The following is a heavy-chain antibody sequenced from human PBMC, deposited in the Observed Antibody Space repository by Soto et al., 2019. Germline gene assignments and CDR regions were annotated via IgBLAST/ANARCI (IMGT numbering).Heavy chain of an antibody. D-gene: IGHD1-26*01. Sequence: QVQLVESGGGVVQPGRSLRLSCAASGFTFSSYGMHWVRQAPGKGLEWVAVISYDGSNKYYADSVKGRFTISRDNSKNTLYLQTNSLRAEDRAVYYCARSPYSVSYLAYLDYWGQGTLVTVSS. CDR3: ARSPYSVSYLAYLDY. J-gene: IGHJ4*02. CDR1: GFTFSSYG. V-gene: IGHV3-30*03. CDR2: ISYDGSNK.